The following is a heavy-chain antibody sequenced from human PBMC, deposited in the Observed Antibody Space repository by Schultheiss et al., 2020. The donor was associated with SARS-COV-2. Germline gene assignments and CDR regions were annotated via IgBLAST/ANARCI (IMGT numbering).Heavy chain of an antibody. Sequence: GGSLRLSCAASGFTFSSYSMNWVRQAPGKGLEWVSSISSSSSYIYYADSVKGRFTISRDNSKNTLYLQMNSLRAEDTAVYYCAKEGVAGTLDYWGQGTLVTVSS. CDR1: GFTFSSYS. D-gene: IGHD6-19*01. V-gene: IGHV3-21*04. CDR2: ISSSSSYI. J-gene: IGHJ4*02. CDR3: AKEGVAGTLDY.